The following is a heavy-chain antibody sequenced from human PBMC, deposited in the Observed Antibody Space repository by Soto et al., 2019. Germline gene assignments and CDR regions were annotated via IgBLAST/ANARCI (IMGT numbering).Heavy chain of an antibody. J-gene: IGHJ1*01. CDR2: IYWDDDK. CDR1: GFSLSTTGVG. CDR3: AHIRITMIVGAGYFQH. D-gene: IGHD3-22*01. V-gene: IGHV2-5*02. Sequence: QITLKESGPTLVKPTQTLTLTCTFSGFSLSTTGVGVGWIRQPPGKALEWLALIYWDDDKRYSPSLKSRLTITKDTSKNQVVVTMTNMDPVDTATYYCAHIRITMIVGAGYFQHWGQGTLVTVSS.